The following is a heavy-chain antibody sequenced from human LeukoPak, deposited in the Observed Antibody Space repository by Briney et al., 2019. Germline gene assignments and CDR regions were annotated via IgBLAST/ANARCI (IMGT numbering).Heavy chain of an antibody. CDR1: GGSFSGYY. Sequence: SETLSLTCAVYGGSFSGYYWSWIRQPPGKGLEWIGEINHSGSTNYNPSLKSRVTISVDTSKNQFSLKLSSVTAADTAVYYCGCVVVAGQNWFDPWGQGTLVTVSS. D-gene: IGHD2-15*01. CDR3: GCVVVAGQNWFDP. V-gene: IGHV4-34*01. CDR2: INHSGST. J-gene: IGHJ5*02.